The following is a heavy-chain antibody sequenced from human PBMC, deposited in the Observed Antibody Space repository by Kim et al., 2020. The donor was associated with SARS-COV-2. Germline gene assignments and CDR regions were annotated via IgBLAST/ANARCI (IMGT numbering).Heavy chain of an antibody. V-gene: IGHV3-30*01. Sequence: KYYADSVKGRFTISRDNSKNTLYLQMNSLRAEDTAVYYCARAEALGLFDYWGQGTLVTVSS. D-gene: IGHD3-16*01. CDR2: K. J-gene: IGHJ4*02. CDR3: ARAEALGLFDY.